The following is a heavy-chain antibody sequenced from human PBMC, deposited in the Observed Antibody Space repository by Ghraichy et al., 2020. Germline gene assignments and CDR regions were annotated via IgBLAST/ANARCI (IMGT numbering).Heavy chain of an antibody. CDR2: IDSSGNYI. V-gene: IGHV3-21*01. Sequence: GGSLRLSCAVSGFTFSNYGMNWVRQAPGKGLEWVSFIDSSGNYINYADSMKGRFTISRDNAKNSLYLQMNSLRTEDTAIYYCARGGVGTDYWGQGTLVTVSS. CDR3: ARGGVGTDY. CDR1: GFTFSNYG. J-gene: IGHJ4*02. D-gene: IGHD2-8*02.